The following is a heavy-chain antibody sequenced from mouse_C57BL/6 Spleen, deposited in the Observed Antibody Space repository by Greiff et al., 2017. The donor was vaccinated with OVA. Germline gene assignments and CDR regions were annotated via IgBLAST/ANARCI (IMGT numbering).Heavy chain of an antibody. J-gene: IGHJ4*01. CDR3: ARGGDYDGGMGY. V-gene: IGHV1-64*01. Sequence: QVQLQQPGAELVKPGASVKLSCKASGYTFTSYWMHWVKQRPGQGLEWIGMIHPNSGSTNYNEKFKSKATLTVDKSSSTAYMQLSSLTSEDSAVYYCARGGDYDGGMGYWGQGTSVTGSS. D-gene: IGHD2-4*01. CDR1: GYTFTSYW. CDR2: IHPNSGST.